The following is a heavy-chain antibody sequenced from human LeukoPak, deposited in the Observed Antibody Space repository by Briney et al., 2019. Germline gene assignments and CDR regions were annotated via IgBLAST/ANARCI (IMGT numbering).Heavy chain of an antibody. CDR2: INHSGST. V-gene: IGHV4-34*01. Sequence: SETLSLTCAVYGGSFSGYCWSWLRQPPGKGLEWIGEINHSGSTNYNPSLKSRVTISVDTSKNQFSLKLSSVTAADTAVYYCARGMTIVVVTNFDPWGQGTLVTVSS. D-gene: IGHD3-22*01. CDR1: GGSFSGYC. CDR3: ARGMTIVVVTNFDP. J-gene: IGHJ5*02.